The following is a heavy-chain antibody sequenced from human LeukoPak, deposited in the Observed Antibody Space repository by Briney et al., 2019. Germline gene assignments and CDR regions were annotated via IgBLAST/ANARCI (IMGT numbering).Heavy chain of an antibody. CDR3: ARRKFSRFGESPFEY. J-gene: IGHJ4*02. Sequence: SETLSLTCTVSGGSISSYYWSWIRQPPGKGLEWIGYIYYSGSTNYNPSPKSRVTISVDTSKNQFSLKLSSVTAADTAVYYCARRKFSRFGESPFEYWGQGTLVTVSS. V-gene: IGHV4-59*08. D-gene: IGHD3-10*01. CDR2: IYYSGST. CDR1: GGSISSYY.